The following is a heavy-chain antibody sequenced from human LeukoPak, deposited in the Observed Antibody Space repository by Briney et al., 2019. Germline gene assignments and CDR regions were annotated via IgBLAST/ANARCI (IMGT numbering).Heavy chain of an antibody. V-gene: IGHV4-39*07. Sequence: SETLSLTCSVSDGSMSGSSFFWGFWVWIRQSPGKGLEWIGSNYNSGSTYYNPSLKSRVTISVDTSNNQFSLNLSSVTVADTAVYFCARDVGRGNWNYDSYMDVWGKGTTVTVSS. CDR3: ARDVGRGNWNYDSYMDV. J-gene: IGHJ6*03. D-gene: IGHD1-20*01. CDR2: NYNSGST. CDR1: DGSMSGSSFF.